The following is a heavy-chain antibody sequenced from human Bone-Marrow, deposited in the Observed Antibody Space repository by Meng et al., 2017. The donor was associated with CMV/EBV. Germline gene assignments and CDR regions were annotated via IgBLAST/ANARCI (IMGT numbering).Heavy chain of an antibody. D-gene: IGHD6-13*01. CDR3: ATPMGVAAAGTYYYYGMDV. Sequence: GESLKISCAASGFTFSSYSMNWVRQAPGKGLEWVSSISSSSSYIYYADSVKGRFTISRDNAKNSLYLQMNRLRAEDTAVYYCATPMGVAAAGTYYYYGMDVCGQGTTVTVSS. CDR2: ISSSSSYI. V-gene: IGHV3-21*01. CDR1: GFTFSSYS. J-gene: IGHJ6*02.